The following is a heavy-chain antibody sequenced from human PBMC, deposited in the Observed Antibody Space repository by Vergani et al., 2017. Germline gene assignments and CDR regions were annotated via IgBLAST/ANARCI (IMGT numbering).Heavy chain of an antibody. Sequence: QVQLVESGGGVVQPGRSLRLSCAASGFTFSSYAMHWVRQAPGKGLEWVAVISYDGSNKYYADSVKGRFTISRDNSKNTLYLQMNSLRAEDTAVYYCARDGSGSSYYYYYGMDVWGQGTTVTVSS. CDR2: ISYDGSNK. J-gene: IGHJ6*02. V-gene: IGHV3-30-3*01. CDR1: GFTFSSYA. D-gene: IGHD3-10*01. CDR3: ARDGSGSSYYYYYGMDV.